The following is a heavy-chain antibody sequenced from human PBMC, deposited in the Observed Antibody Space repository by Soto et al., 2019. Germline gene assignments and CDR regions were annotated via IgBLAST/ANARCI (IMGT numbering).Heavy chain of an antibody. CDR1: GDYISNRNYH. D-gene: IGHD1-26*01. V-gene: IGHV4-39*07. CDR3: ARRYGSAIDY. Sequence: PSETLSLTCSVSGDYISNRNYHWGWTRQPPGKGLEWIGSIYYSGNTYYNPSLKSRVTISADTSKNQFSLKLSSVTAADTAVYYCARRYGSAIDYWGQGTLVTVSS. J-gene: IGHJ4*02. CDR2: IYYSGNT.